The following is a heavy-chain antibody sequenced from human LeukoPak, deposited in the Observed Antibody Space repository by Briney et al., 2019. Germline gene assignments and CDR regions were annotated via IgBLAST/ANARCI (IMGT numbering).Heavy chain of an antibody. CDR1: GGSISSGGNF. V-gene: IGHV4-31*03. J-gene: IGHJ4*02. Sequence: SETLSLTCSVSGGSISSGGNFWTWIRQHPGKGLEWVGYISYSGSTSYYNPSLKSRLTISVDTSKNHFSLKLNSVTAADTAVYYCARDPVREQAFDYWGQGTLVTVSS. CDR2: ISYSGSTS. CDR3: ARDPVREQAFDY. D-gene: IGHD1-26*01.